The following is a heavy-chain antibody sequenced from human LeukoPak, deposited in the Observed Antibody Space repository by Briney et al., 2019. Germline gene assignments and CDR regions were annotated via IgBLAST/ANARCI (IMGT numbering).Heavy chain of an antibody. V-gene: IGHV4-39*01. Sequence: SETLSLTCSVSGGSVNSDTFYWAWIRQSPGKGLEWIGSIDYSGNTYYNPSLESRFTISVDTSKNEFSLWVTSVTAADTAIFFCARGAAAGTLNWFDPWGQGILVTVSS. D-gene: IGHD6-13*01. CDR3: ARGAAAGTLNWFDP. J-gene: IGHJ5*02. CDR1: GGSVNSDTFY. CDR2: IDYSGNT.